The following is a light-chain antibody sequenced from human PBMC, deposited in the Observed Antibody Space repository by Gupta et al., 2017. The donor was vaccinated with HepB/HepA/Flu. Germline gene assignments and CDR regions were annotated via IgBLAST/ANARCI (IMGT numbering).Light chain of an antibody. CDR1: SSNIGNNY. CDR2: ENN. Sequence: QSVSTPPPSVSAAPGQKVTISFSGSSSNIGNNYVSCYQQLPGTAANHLIYENNKRPSGSPDRFSGSKSGTSATLGITGLQTGDEADYYCGTWERSLSGNWVFGGGTKLTVL. CDR3: GTWERSLSGNWV. J-gene: IGLJ3*02. V-gene: IGLV1-51*02.